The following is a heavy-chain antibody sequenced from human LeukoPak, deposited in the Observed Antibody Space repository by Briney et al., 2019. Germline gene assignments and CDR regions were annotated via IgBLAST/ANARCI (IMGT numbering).Heavy chain of an antibody. CDR1: GFTFSSYG. CDR3: AYMEGYEFRFDY. CDR2: ISYDGSNK. V-gene: IGHV3-30*03. D-gene: IGHD2-15*01. J-gene: IGHJ4*02. Sequence: PGGSLRLSCAASGFTFSSYGMHWVRQAPGKGLEWVAVISYDGSNKYYADSVKGRFTISRDNSKNTLYLQMNSLRAEDTAVYYCAYMEGYEFRFDYWGQGTLVTVSS.